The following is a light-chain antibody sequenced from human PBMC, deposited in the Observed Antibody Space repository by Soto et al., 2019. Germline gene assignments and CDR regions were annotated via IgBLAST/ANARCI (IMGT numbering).Light chain of an antibody. CDR1: QSISRG. CDR2: KAS. CDR3: QQYDTYTGA. J-gene: IGKJ1*01. Sequence: DIQMTQSPSTLSASVGDRVTITCRASQSISRGLAWYQQKPGKAPKLLIYKASSSESGVPSRFSGSGSGTEFTLTISSLQPEDSATYYCQQYDTYTGAFGQGTKIEIK. V-gene: IGKV1-5*03.